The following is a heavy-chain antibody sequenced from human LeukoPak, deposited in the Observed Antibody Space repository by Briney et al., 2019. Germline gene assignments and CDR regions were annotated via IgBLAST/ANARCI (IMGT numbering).Heavy chain of an antibody. CDR1: GFTFSSYA. D-gene: IGHD1-26*01. CDR3: AKHLPPMGIYYAVDI. CDR2: FSVSGGNT. Sequence: GGSLTLSCAASGFTFSSYAMIWVRQATGKGLEWVSAFSVSGGNTYYAESMKGRSTISRDNSKSTLYLQMNSLRAEDTAVYYCAKHLPPMGIYYAVDIWGRGTMVTVSS. J-gene: IGHJ3*02. V-gene: IGHV3-23*01.